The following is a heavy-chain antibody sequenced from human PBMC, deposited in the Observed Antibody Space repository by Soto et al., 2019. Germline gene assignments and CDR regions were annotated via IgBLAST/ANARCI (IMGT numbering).Heavy chain of an antibody. CDR3: ARDRGIVVVPAAIGYYYYGMDV. V-gene: IGHV4-30-4*01. Sequence: PSETLSLTCTVSGGSISSGDYYWSWIRQPPGKGLEWIGYIYYSGSTYYNPSLKSRVTISVDTSKNQFSLKLSSVTAADTAVYYRARDRGIVVVPAAIGYYYYGMDVWGQGTTVTVSS. J-gene: IGHJ6*02. CDR1: GGSISSGDYY. D-gene: IGHD2-2*02. CDR2: IYYSGST.